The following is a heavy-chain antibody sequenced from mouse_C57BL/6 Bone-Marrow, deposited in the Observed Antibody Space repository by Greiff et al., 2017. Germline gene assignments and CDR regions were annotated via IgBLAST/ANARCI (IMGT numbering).Heavy chain of an antibody. D-gene: IGHD2-3*01. J-gene: IGHJ2*01. Sequence: QVQLQQPGAELVMPGASVKLSCKASGYTFTSYWMHWVKQRPGQGLEWIGEIDPSDSYTNYNQKFKGKSTLTLDKSSSTAYMQLSSLTSEDSAVYYCARDGYPFDYWGQGTTLTVSS. CDR1: GYTFTSYW. CDR3: ARDGYPFDY. CDR2: IDPSDSYT. V-gene: IGHV1-69*01.